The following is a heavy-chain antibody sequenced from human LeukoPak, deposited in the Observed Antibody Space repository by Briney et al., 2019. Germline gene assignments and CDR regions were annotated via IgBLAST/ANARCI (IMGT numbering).Heavy chain of an antibody. J-gene: IGHJ4*02. D-gene: IGHD3-22*01. CDR2: ISGSGGST. CDR1: GVTFSSFA. Sequence: GGSLRLSCAASGVTFSSFAMSWVRQAPGKGLEWVSTISGSGGSTSYADSVKGRFTISRDNSKNTLYLQMNSLRAEDTALYYCAKKFRSSRYYLDYWSQGTLVTVSS. CDR3: AKKFRSSRYYLDY. V-gene: IGHV3-23*01.